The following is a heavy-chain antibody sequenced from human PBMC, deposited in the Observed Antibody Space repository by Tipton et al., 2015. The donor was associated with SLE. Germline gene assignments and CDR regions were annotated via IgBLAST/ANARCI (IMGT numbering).Heavy chain of an antibody. CDR2: INPNSGGT. V-gene: IGHV1-2*06. Sequence: QLVQSGAEVKKPGASVKVSCKASGYTFTGYYIHWVRQAPGQGLEWMGRINPNSGGTNYAQKFQGRVTMTRDTSISSAYMELSGLRSDDTAVYYCARGQDGYNLYYFDYWGQGTPATVSS. J-gene: IGHJ4*02. CDR3: ARGQDGYNLYYFDY. D-gene: IGHD5-24*01. CDR1: GYTFTGYY.